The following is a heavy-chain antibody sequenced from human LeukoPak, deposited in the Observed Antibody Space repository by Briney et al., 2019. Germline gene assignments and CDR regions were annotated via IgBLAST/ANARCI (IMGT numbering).Heavy chain of an antibody. Sequence: GGSLRLSCAASGFTFSSYAITWVRQAPGKGLEWVSAVSSNGAKTYYADSVKGRFTISRDNYKNMVFLQMNSLRAEDTAVYYCARDLYSSGWYHDYWGQGTLVTVSS. D-gene: IGHD6-19*01. CDR2: VSSNGAKT. V-gene: IGHV3-23*01. CDR1: GFTFSSYA. J-gene: IGHJ4*02. CDR3: ARDLYSSGWYHDY.